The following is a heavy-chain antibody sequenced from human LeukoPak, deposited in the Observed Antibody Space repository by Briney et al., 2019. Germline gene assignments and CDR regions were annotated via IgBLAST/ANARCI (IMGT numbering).Heavy chain of an antibody. CDR3: ATQTSSEAFEI. Sequence: GRSLRLSCVVSGFAFRTYWMSWVRHAPEKGLDWVANIKPDVREKKFVDSGKGRFAISRDNAKKSLYWKMNSLRLQATPVYYCATQTSSEAFEICGEGTMGTVSS. J-gene: IGHJ3*02. CDR2: IKPDVREK. D-gene: IGHD2-2*01. CDR1: GFAFRTYW. V-gene: IGHV3-7*02.